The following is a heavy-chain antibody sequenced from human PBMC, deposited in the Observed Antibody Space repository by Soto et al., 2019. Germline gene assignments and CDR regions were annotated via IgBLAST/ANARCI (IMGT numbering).Heavy chain of an antibody. D-gene: IGHD3-10*01. V-gene: IGHV4-59*11. CDR3: ARGVYLSLVRTGWFDP. CDR1: GTSMSGHF. Sequence: SETLSLTCTVSGTSMSGHFWSWMRQPPGKGLEWIGYGYYSGSTLYNPSLKSRVTISLDTSKNHFSLRLNSVTSADTAVYYCARGVYLSLVRTGWFDPWGQGTLVAVSS. CDR2: GYYSGST. J-gene: IGHJ5*02.